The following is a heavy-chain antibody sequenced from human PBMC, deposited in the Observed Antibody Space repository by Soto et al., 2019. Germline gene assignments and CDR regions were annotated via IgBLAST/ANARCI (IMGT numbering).Heavy chain of an antibody. CDR3: AKGRIAVAGLFDY. D-gene: IGHD6-19*01. CDR2: IYYSGTT. V-gene: IGHV4-59*01. CDR1: GGSISPYY. J-gene: IGHJ4*02. Sequence: SETLSLTCSVSGGSISPYYWSWIRQSPGQGLEWIGYIYYSGTTHYNPSLQSRVTISVDPSKNQFSLKLSSVAAADTAVYYCAKGRIAVAGLFDYWGQGTLVTVSS.